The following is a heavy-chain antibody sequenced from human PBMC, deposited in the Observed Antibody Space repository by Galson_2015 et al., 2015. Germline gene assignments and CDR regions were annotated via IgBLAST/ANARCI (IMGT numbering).Heavy chain of an antibody. D-gene: IGHD2-2*01. CDR1: GGSFSGYY. J-gene: IGHJ5*02. CDR3: ARSRGYCSSTSCYGWWFDP. CDR2: INHSGST. V-gene: IGHV4-34*01. Sequence: LSLTCAVYGGSFSGYYWSWIRQPPGKGLEWIGEINHSGSTNYNPSLKSRVTISVDTSKNQFSLKLSSVTAADTAVYYCARSRGYCSSTSCYGWWFDPWGQGTLVTVSS.